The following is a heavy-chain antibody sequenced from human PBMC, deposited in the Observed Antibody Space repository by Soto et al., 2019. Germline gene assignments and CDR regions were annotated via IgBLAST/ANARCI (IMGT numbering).Heavy chain of an antibody. CDR2: IYHSGST. V-gene: IGHV4-31*03. CDR1: GCSISSNGFGNC. CDR3: AREVVEPAAMGNHYYYMDV. J-gene: IGHJ6*03. D-gene: IGHD2-2*01. Sequence: PAETLSLTCTVSGCSISSNGFGNCWRWIRQLPGKGLEWIGYIYHSGSTYYNPPLESRVTISVDTSKNQFYLRLSSVTAADTAVYYCAREVVEPAAMGNHYYYMDVWGKGTTVTVSS.